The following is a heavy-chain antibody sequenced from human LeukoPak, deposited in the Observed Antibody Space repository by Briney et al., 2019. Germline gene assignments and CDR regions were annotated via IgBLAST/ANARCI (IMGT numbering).Heavy chain of an antibody. Sequence: AGGSLRLSCAASGLTFSSYAMSWVRQAPGRGLEWVSGITTTGNTYYADSVKGRFTISRDNSKNTLYLQMNSLRAEDTAVYYCASRRYCTSTTCPYYFDYWGQGTLVTVSS. V-gene: IGHV3-23*01. J-gene: IGHJ4*02. CDR2: ITTTGNT. CDR1: GLTFSSYA. CDR3: ASRRYCTSTTCPYYFDY. D-gene: IGHD2-2*01.